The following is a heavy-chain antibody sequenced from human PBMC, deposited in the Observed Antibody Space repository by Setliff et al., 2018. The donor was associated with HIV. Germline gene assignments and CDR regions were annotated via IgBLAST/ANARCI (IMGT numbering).Heavy chain of an antibody. CDR1: GDSISSYY. J-gene: IGHJ4*02. CDR2: IYTSGIT. Sequence: PSETLSLTCTVSGDSISSYYWSWIRQPPGKGLEWMGYIYTSGITDYNPSLKSRVTISGDTSKNQFSLKLSSVTAADTAIYYCARQVSIPGVAITPVDYWGQGALVTVSS. V-gene: IGHV4-4*08. CDR3: ARQVSIPGVAITPVDY. D-gene: IGHD5-12*01.